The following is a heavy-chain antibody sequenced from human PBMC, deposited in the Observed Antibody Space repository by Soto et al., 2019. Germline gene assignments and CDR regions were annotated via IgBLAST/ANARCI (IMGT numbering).Heavy chain of an antibody. CDR3: ARLFRIPRGRVGSYWGGVDNWFAP. CDR1: GYSFTSYW. V-gene: IGHV5-51*01. Sequence: PGESLKISCKGSGYSFTSYWIGWVRQMPGKGLEWMGIIYPGDSDTRYSPSFQGQVTISADKSISTAYLQWSSLKASDTAMYYCARLFRIPRGRVGSYWGGVDNWFAPWGQGTLVTVSS. J-gene: IGHJ5*02. D-gene: IGHD1-26*01. CDR2: IYPGDSDT.